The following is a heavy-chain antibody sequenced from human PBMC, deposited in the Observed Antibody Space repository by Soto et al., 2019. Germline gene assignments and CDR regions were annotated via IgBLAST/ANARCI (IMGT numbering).Heavy chain of an antibody. V-gene: IGHV4-39*01. CDR2: LFYSGLT. Sequence: SETLSLTCSVSGYSVTSSDYYWAWIRPPPGKGLERIGSLFYSGLTYYNPSLKIRGTLSVDTAQNQFSGRLNSDTAADTAVYYCAPLNVSLSGPYGIHVWGQGTTGAVAS. J-gene: IGHJ6*02. CDR1: GYSVTSSDYY. D-gene: IGHD3-16*01. CDR3: APLNVSLSGPYGIHV.